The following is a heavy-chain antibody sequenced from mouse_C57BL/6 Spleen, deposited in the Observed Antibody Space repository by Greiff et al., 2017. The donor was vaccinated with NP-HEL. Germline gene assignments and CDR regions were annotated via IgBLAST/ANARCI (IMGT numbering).Heavy chain of an antibody. Sequence: DVKLQESGPGLVKPSQSLSLTCSVTGYSITSGYYWNWIRQFPGNKLEWMGYISYDGSNNYNPSLKNRISITRDTSKNQFFLKLNSVTTEDTATYYCARDHRLRGYFDYWGQGTTLTVSS. CDR3: ARDHRLRGYFDY. CDR2: ISYDGSN. CDR1: GYSITSGYY. V-gene: IGHV3-6*01. J-gene: IGHJ2*01. D-gene: IGHD2-4*01.